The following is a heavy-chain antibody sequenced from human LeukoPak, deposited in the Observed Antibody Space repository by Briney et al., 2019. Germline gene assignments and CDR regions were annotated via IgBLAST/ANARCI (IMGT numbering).Heavy chain of an antibody. J-gene: IGHJ4*02. Sequence: GGSLRLSCAASGFTFISYTMHWVRQAPGKGLEWVALTSSDGDKYFADSVQGRFTISRDNSRNTVNLQLGSLRPDDTAVYYCARERGIRALYFDNWGQGTLVTVSS. CDR1: GFTFISYT. D-gene: IGHD3-16*01. CDR2: TSSDGDK. CDR3: ARERGIRALYFDN. V-gene: IGHV3-30*04.